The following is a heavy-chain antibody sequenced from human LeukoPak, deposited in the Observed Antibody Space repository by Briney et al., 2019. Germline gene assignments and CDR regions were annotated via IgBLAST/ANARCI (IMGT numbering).Heavy chain of an antibody. CDR1: GYTFTSYD. J-gene: IGHJ4*02. D-gene: IGHD3-9*01. CDR3: ARGVLRYFDWLSNRRTDAYYFDY. Sequence: ASVKVSCKASGYTFTSYDINWVRQATGQGLEWMGWMNPNSGNTGYAQKFQGRVTMTRNTSISTAYMELSSLRSEVTTVYYRARGVLRYFDWLSNRRTDAYYFDYWGQGTLVTVSS. CDR2: MNPNSGNT. V-gene: IGHV1-8*01.